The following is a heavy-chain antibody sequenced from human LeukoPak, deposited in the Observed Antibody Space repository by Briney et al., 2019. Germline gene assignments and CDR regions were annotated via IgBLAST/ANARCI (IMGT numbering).Heavy chain of an antibody. J-gene: IGHJ2*01. D-gene: IGHD1-26*01. CDR1: GFTFSSHA. CDR3: ARGREGAKTRYFDL. V-gene: IGHV3-64*01. Sequence: PGGSLRLSCAASGFTFSSHAMHWVRQAPGKGLECVSTISDSGDRTYYANSVKGRFSVSRDNSKNTPYLQMGSLRAEDVAVYYCARGREGAKTRYFDLWGRGTLVTVSS. CDR2: ISDSGDRT.